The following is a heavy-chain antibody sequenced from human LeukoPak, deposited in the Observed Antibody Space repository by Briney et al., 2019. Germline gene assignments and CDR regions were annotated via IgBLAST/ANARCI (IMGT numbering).Heavy chain of an antibody. CDR1: GGSISSYY. CDR2: IYYSGST. CDR3: ARGYSGSYGRFGY. V-gene: IGHV4-59*01. Sequence: TSETLSLTCTVSGGSISSYYWSWIRQPPGKGLEWIGYIYYSGSTSYNPSLKSRVTISVDTSKNQFSLKLSSVTAADTAVYYCARGYSGSYGRFGYWGQGTLVTVSS. J-gene: IGHJ4*02. D-gene: IGHD1-26*01.